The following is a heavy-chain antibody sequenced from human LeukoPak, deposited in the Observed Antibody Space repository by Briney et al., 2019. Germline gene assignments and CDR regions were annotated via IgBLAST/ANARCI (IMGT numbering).Heavy chain of an antibody. Sequence: GESLKIFCKGSGYSFTSYWFGWVRQMPGKGLEWMGIIYPGDSDTRYSPSFQGQVTISADKSISTAYLQWSSLKASDTAMYYCARTYYYDSSGYYSEPYFDYWGQGTLVTVSS. CDR3: ARTYYYDSSGYYSEPYFDY. J-gene: IGHJ4*02. CDR2: IYPGDSDT. V-gene: IGHV5-51*01. D-gene: IGHD3-22*01. CDR1: GYSFTSYW.